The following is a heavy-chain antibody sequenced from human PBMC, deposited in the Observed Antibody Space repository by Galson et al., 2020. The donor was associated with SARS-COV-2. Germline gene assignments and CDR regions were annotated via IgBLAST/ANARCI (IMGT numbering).Heavy chain of an antibody. Sequence: ETSETLSLTCTVSGGSISSYYWSWIRQPAGKGLEWIGRIYTSGSTNYNPSLKSRVTMSVDTSKNQFSLKLSSVTAADTAVYYCARDNTLLWFGEAKYYYGMDVWGQGTTVTVSS. D-gene: IGHD3-10*01. CDR1: GGSISSYY. CDR3: ARDNTLLWFGEAKYYYGMDV. CDR2: IYTSGST. V-gene: IGHV4-4*07. J-gene: IGHJ6*02.